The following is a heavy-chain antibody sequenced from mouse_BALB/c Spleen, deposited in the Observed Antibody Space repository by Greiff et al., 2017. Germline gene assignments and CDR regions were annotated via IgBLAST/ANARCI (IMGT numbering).Heavy chain of an antibody. D-gene: IGHD1-2*01. V-gene: IGHV5-6*01. CDR3: ARLGITTAGDY. Sequence: EVMLVESGGDLVKPGGSLKLSCAASGFTFSSYGMSWVRQTPDKRLEWVATISSGGSYTYYPDSVKGRFTISRDNAKNTLYLQMSSLKSEDTAMYYCARLGITTAGDYWGQGTTLTVSS. CDR1: GFTFSSYG. CDR2: ISSGGSYT. J-gene: IGHJ2*01.